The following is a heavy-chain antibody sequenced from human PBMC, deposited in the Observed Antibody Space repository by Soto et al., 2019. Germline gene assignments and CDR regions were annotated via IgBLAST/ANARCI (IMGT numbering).Heavy chain of an antibody. CDR3: ARVRTGLGWDY. D-gene: IGHD6-19*01. V-gene: IGHV1-3*01. J-gene: IGHJ4*02. Sequence: AASVKVSCKASGYTFSRYAIHWVRQAPGERLEWMGWINAGKGDRKYSQKFQDRVTITWDTSATTIYMELRSLRSEDTAVYYCARVRTGLGWDYWGQGTLVTVSS. CDR1: GYTFSRYA. CDR2: INAGKGDR.